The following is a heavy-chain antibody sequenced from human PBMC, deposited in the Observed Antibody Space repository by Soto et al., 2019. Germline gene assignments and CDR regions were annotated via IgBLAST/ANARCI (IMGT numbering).Heavy chain of an antibody. CDR3: ARDRLGPTKNDSVEFDP. CDR1: GGSISSGGYY. J-gene: IGHJ5*02. V-gene: IGHV4-31*03. Sequence: SETLSLTCTVSGGSISSGGYYWSWIRQHPGKGLEWIGYIYYSGSTYYNPSLKSRVTISVDTSKNQFSLKLSSVTAADTAVYYCARDRLGPTKNDSVEFDPWGQGTLVTVSS. CDR2: IYYSGST. D-gene: IGHD3-16*01.